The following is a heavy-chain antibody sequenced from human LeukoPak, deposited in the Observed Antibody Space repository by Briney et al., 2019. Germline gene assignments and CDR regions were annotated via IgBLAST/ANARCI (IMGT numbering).Heavy chain of an antibody. D-gene: IGHD3-10*01. CDR2: INPSGGST. CDR1: GYTFTSYY. V-gene: IGHV1-46*01. Sequence: RASVKVSCKASGYTFTSYYMHWVRQAPGQGLEWMGIINPSGGSTSYAQKFQGRVTMTWDTSTSTVYMELSSLRSEDTAVYYCAVDYYGSGSYFPALDYWGQGTLVTVSS. CDR3: AVDYYGSGSYFPALDY. J-gene: IGHJ4*02.